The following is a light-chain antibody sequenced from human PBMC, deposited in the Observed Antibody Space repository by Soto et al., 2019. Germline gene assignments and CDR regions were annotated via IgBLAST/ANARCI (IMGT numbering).Light chain of an antibody. CDR1: QSVSTR. CDR2: DAS. V-gene: IGKV1-5*02. CDR3: QQYNNWPRIT. J-gene: IGKJ3*01. Sequence: DIQMTQSPSSLSASVGDRVTIICRASQSVSTRLAWYQQKPGKAPKVLIYDASSWAGGVPSRFTGSGSGTEFTLTISSLQSEDFAVYYCQQYNNWPRITFGPGTKVDI.